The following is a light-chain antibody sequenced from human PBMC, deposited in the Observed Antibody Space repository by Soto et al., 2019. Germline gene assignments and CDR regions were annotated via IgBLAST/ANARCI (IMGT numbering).Light chain of an antibody. J-gene: IGKJ2*02. Sequence: EIVMTQSPATLSVSPGERATLSCRASQSISNNVAWYQQKPGQAPRLLISAASTRATGIPARFSGSGSGTEFILTISSLQSEDFAGYYCQQYHDWPPSTFGQGTKLEIK. CDR3: QQYHDWPPST. CDR1: QSISNN. V-gene: IGKV3-15*01. CDR2: AAS.